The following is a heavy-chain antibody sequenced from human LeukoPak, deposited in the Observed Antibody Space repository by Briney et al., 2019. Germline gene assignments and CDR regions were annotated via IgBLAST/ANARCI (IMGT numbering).Heavy chain of an antibody. V-gene: IGHV4-39*01. J-gene: IGHJ4*02. CDR1: GGSISSGSYY. D-gene: IGHD1-26*01. CDR3: ARQARMVGATRNNYFDY. CDR2: IYYSGST. Sequence: PSETQSLTCTVSGGSISSGSYYWGWIRQPPGKGLEWIGSIYYSGSTYYNPSLKSRVTISVDTSKNQFSLKLSSVTAADTAVYYCARQARMVGATRNNYFDYWGQGTLVTVSS.